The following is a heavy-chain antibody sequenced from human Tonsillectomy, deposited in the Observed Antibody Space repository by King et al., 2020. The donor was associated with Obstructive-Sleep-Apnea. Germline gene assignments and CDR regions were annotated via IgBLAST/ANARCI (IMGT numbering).Heavy chain of an antibody. D-gene: IGHD3-10*01. CDR1: GYSFTSYR. Sequence: QLVQSGAEVKKPGESLKISCKGFGYSFTSYRIGWVRQMAGKGLEWMGVIDPCDSDTRYSPSFQVQVTIPAAKSLSTAYLQWSHLKASDTAMYYCARPPGDYGSGNYYYAYWGQGTLVTVSS. CDR2: IDPCDSDT. J-gene: IGHJ4*02. CDR3: ARPPGDYGSGNYYYAY. V-gene: IGHV5-51*01.